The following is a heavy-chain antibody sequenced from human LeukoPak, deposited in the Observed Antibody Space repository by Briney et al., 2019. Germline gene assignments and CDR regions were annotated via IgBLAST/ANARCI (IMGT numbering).Heavy chain of an antibody. J-gene: IGHJ1*01. CDR2: ISGYSGNT. D-gene: IGHD4-23*01. Sequence: ASVKVSCKASGYTFNSYGISWVRQAPGQGLERMGWISGYSGNTHYAERVQGRVTMTTDTSTSTAYMELRSLRSDDTAVYYCARDGGINPEYFQHWGQGTLVTVSS. CDR1: GYTFNSYG. V-gene: IGHV1-18*01. CDR3: ARDGGINPEYFQH.